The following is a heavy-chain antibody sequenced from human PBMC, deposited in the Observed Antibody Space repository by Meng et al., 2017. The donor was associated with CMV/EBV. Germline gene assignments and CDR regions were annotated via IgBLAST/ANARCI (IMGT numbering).Heavy chain of an antibody. Sequence: ASVKVSCKASGYTFTSYYMHWVRQAPGQGLEWMGIINPSGGSTSYAQKFQGRVTMTRDMSTSTAYMELSSLRSEDTAVYYCAAFPIAAAGTWGWFDPWGQGTLVTVSS. CDR1: GYTFTSYY. D-gene: IGHD6-13*01. CDR2: INPSGGST. J-gene: IGHJ5*02. CDR3: AAFPIAAAGTWGWFDP. V-gene: IGHV1-46*01.